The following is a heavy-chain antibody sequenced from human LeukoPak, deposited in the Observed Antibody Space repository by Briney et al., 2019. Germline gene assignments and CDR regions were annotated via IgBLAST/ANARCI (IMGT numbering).Heavy chain of an antibody. CDR1: GFTFSSYW. J-gene: IGHJ4*02. Sequence: GGSLRLSCAASGFTFSSYWMSWVRQAPGKGLEWVANIKQDGSEKYYVDSVKGRFTISRDNSKNTLYLQMNSLRAEDTAVYYCATTSGWYYFDYWGQGTLVTVSS. D-gene: IGHD6-19*01. CDR3: ATTSGWYYFDY. V-gene: IGHV3-7*03. CDR2: IKQDGSEK.